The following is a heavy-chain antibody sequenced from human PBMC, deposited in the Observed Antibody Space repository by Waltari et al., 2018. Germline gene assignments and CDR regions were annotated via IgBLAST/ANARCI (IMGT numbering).Heavy chain of an antibody. CDR3: ARMSDIVVVPAAMGEGWFDP. CDR1: GGTFSSYA. Sequence: QVQLVQSGAEVKKPGSSVKVSCKASGGTFSSYAISWLRQAPGQGLEWMGGIIPIFGTANYAQKFQGRVTITTDESTSTAYMELSSLRSEDTAVYYCARMSDIVVVPAAMGEGWFDPWGQGTLVTVSS. J-gene: IGHJ5*02. D-gene: IGHD2-2*01. V-gene: IGHV1-69*05. CDR2: IIPIFGTA.